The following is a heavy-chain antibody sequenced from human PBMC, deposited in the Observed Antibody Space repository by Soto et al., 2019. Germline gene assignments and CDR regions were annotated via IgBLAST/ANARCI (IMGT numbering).Heavy chain of an antibody. D-gene: IGHD3-10*01. CDR3: ATDEYFGSEIYFYYYGMDV. J-gene: IGHJ6*02. Sequence: QVQLQESGPGLVKPSQTLSLTCTVSGGSISIGGYFWSWIRQYPGKGLEWIGHIYYNGSTYYNPSLESRVTISIDTSKNQFSLRLTSVTAADTAVYYCATDEYFGSEIYFYYYGMDVWGQGTTVTVSS. V-gene: IGHV4-31*03. CDR1: GGSISIGGYF. CDR2: IYYNGST.